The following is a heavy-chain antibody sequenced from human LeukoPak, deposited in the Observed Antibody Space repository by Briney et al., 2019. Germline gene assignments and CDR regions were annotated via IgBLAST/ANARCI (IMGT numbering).Heavy chain of an antibody. V-gene: IGHV3-33*01. J-gene: IGHJ4*02. D-gene: IGHD1-14*01. CDR2: IAYDGSRA. CDR1: GFTFGGYG. CDR3: TRYNNDHFDY. Sequence: GRSLRLSCAGSGFTFGGYGMHWFRQTPGKGLEWVAVIAYDGSRAFYADSVKGRFTISRDNSENTMSVQMDDLRAEDTAVYYCTRYNNDHFDYWGQGTLVTVSS.